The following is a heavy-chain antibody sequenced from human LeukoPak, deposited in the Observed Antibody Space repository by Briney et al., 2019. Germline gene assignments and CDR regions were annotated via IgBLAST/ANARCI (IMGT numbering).Heavy chain of an antibody. V-gene: IGHV4-34*01. CDR2: INHSGST. J-gene: IGHJ4*02. CDR3: ARGATQAYCGGDCPNFDY. Sequence: PSETLSLTCTVSGGSISSYYWSWIRQPPGKGLEWIGEINHSGSTNYNPSLKSRVTISVDTSKNQFSLKLSSVTAADTAVYYCARGATQAYCGGDCPNFDYWGQGTLVTVSS. CDR1: GGSISSYY. D-gene: IGHD2-21*02.